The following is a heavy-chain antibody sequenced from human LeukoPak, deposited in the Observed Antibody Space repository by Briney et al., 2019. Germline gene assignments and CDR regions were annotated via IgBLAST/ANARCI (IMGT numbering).Heavy chain of an antibody. CDR2: ISYDGSNK. J-gene: IGHJ4*02. V-gene: IGHV3-30*18. D-gene: IGHD5-12*01. CDR1: GFTFSSYG. CDR3: AKSGEWLRSGYYFDY. Sequence: PGGSLRLSCAASGFTFSSYGMHWVRQAPGKGLEWVAVISYDGSNKYYADSVKGRFTISGDNSKNTLYLQMNSLRAEDTAVYYCAKSGEWLRSGYYFDYWGQGTLVAVSS.